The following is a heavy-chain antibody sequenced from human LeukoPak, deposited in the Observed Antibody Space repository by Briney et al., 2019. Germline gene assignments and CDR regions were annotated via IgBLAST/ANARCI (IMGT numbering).Heavy chain of an antibody. CDR3: AKARPYCTSTSCYYFDY. V-gene: IGHV3-20*04. D-gene: IGHD2-2*01. Sequence: PGGSLRLSCAASGFTFDDYGMSWVRQAPGKGLEWVSGINWNGGSTGYADSVKGRFTISRDNAKNSLYLQMNSLRAEDTAVYYCAKARPYCTSTSCYYFDYWGQGTLVTVSS. CDR1: GFTFDDYG. J-gene: IGHJ4*02. CDR2: INWNGGST.